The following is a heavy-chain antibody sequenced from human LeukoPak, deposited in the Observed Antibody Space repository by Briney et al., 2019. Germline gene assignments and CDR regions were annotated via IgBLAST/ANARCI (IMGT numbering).Heavy chain of an antibody. CDR1: GFSFSSYI. D-gene: IGHD3-10*01. CDR3: VNYGDYGMDV. J-gene: IGHJ6*02. Sequence: PGGSLRLSCSASGFSFSSYIMHWVRQAPGKGLEYVSAISSDGYNTYYAASVKGRFTISRDNSKNTLYLQMSGLRTEDTAVFYCVNYGDYGMDVWGHGTMVTVSS. V-gene: IGHV3-64D*09. CDR2: ISSDGYNT.